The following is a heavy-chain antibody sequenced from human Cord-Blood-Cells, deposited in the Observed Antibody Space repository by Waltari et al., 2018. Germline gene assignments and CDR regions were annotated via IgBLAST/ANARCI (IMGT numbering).Heavy chain of an antibody. J-gene: IGHJ2*01. CDR2: IYTSGST. CDR3: ARPTSSSSWYFDL. V-gene: IGHV4-61*09. D-gene: IGHD6-6*01. Sequence: QVQLQESGPGLVKPSQTLSLTCTVSGGSISSGSYYWSWIRQPAGKGLEWIGYIYTSGSTNYNPPLKSRVTISVDTSKNQFSLKLSSVTAADTAVYYCARPTSSSSWYFDLWGRGTLVTVSS. CDR1: GGSISSGSYY.